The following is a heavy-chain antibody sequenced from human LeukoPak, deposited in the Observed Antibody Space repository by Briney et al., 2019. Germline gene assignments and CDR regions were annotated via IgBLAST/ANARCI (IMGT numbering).Heavy chain of an antibody. J-gene: IGHJ3*02. CDR2: TFYRGTT. D-gene: IGHD3-9*01. CDR1: GGSITSGGYY. Sequence: PSETLSLTCTVSGGSITSGGYYWSWFRQPPGKGPEWIGYTFYRGTTYYNPSLKGRVTISLDRSKNQFSLNVSSVTAADTAMYHAARGKGYDSPSGAFDIWGHGAMVTVSS. CDR3: ARGKGYDSPSGAFDI. V-gene: IGHV4-30-2*01.